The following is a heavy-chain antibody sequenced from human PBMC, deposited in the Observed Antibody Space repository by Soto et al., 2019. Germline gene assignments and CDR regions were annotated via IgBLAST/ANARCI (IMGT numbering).Heavy chain of an antibody. J-gene: IGHJ6*02. V-gene: IGHV4-39*01. CDR1: GGSITSSFY. CDR3: RSSSRYSTDV. Sequence: QLQLQESGPGLVKPSETLSLSCTVSGGSITSSFYWGWIRQPPGKGLEWIGSIYGTGNTYYNPSLKGRVTISADTSKNQFSLILISVTAADTSVYYCRSSSRYSTDVWGQGARVTVSS. CDR2: IYGTGNT. D-gene: IGHD6-13*01.